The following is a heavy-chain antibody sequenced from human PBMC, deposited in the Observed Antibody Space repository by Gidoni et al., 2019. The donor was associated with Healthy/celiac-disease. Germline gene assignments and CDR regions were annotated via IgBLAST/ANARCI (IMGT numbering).Heavy chain of an antibody. CDR3: AKDHSSSPVGY. Sequence: GGGGSTYYADSVKGRFTISRDNSKNTLYLQMNSLRAEDTAVYYCAKDHSSSPVGYWGQGTLVTVSS. V-gene: IGHV3-23*01. D-gene: IGHD6-6*01. CDR2: GGGGST. J-gene: IGHJ4*02.